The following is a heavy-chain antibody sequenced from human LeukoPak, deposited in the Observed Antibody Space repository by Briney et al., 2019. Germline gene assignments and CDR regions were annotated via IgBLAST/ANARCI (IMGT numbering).Heavy chain of an antibody. CDR1: GFTFSSYA. J-gene: IGHJ4*02. V-gene: IGHV3-23*01. CDR2: ISGGGATT. D-gene: IGHD6-19*01. CDR3: ATSGSGWYRFDY. Sequence: PGGSLRLSCAASGFTFSSYAMSWVRQAPGKGLEWVSAISGGGATTYYADSVRGRFSISRDISKNTLYLQMNSLRVEDTAVYYCATSGSGWYRFDYWGQGTLVSVSS.